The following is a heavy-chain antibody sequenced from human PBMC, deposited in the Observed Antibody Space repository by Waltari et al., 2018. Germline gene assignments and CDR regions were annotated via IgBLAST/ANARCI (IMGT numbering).Heavy chain of an antibody. CDR2: INSDRSST. J-gene: IGHJ2*01. Sequence: EVQLLESGGGLVQPGGSLRLSCAASGFTFSSYWVYWVRRAPGKGLVWVSRINSDRSSTAYADAVQGRFTISRDNAKNTLYLQMNSLRADDTAVYFCARLGSSTDFWYFDLWGRGTLVTVSS. CDR1: GFTFSSYW. V-gene: IGHV3-74*01. D-gene: IGHD2-2*01. CDR3: ARLGSSTDFWYFDL.